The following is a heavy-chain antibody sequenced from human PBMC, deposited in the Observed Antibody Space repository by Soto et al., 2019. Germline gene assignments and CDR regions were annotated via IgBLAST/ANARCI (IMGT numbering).Heavy chain of an antibody. CDR2: ISSSGSTI. J-gene: IGHJ3*02. CDR3: ARDAEYCSGGSCQGGDDAFDI. D-gene: IGHD2-15*01. Sequence: GGSLILSCAAAGFNFSDYYMSWIRQAPGKGLEWGSYISSSGSTIYYADSVKGRFTISRDNAKNSLYLQMNSLRAEDTAVYYCARDAEYCSGGSCQGGDDAFDIWGQGTMGTVSS. CDR1: GFNFSDYY. V-gene: IGHV3-11*01.